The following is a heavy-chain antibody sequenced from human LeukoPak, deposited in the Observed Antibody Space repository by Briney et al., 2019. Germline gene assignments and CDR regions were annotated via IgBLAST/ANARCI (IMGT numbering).Heavy chain of an antibody. Sequence: SETLSLTCAVSGGSISSGGYSWSWIRQPPGKGLEWIGYIYYSGSTYYNPSLKSRVTISVDTSKNQFSLKLSSVTAADTAVYYCARGGYSYGYDGWWFDPWGQGTLVTVSS. D-gene: IGHD5-18*01. CDR3: ARGGYSYGYDGWWFDP. V-gene: IGHV4-30-4*07. CDR1: GGSISSGGYS. J-gene: IGHJ5*02. CDR2: IYYSGST.